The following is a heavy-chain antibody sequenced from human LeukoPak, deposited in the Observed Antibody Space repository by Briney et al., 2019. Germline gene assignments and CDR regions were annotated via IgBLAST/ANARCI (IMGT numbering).Heavy chain of an antibody. CDR1: GFTFSDYW. CDR3: ARPPYFDFWSGFYSDHYYYMEV. D-gene: IGHD3-3*01. CDR2: INNDGSRT. J-gene: IGHJ6*03. Sequence: GGTLRLSCAASGFTFSDYWMHWVRHVPGKGLVWVSHINNDGSRTIYADSVKGGFTVSRDNDKNTVYLQINSLRAEDTAVYYCARPPYFDFWSGFYSDHYYYMEVWGKGTSVTVSS. V-gene: IGHV3-74*01.